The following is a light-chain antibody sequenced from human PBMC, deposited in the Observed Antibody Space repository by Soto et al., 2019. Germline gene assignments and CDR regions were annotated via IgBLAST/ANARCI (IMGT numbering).Light chain of an antibody. CDR3: SSYTIISTLDVV. V-gene: IGLV2-14*01. CDR1: SSDVGGYNY. Sequence: QSALTQPASVSGSPGQSITISCTGTSSDVGGYNYVSWYQQHPGKAPKLMIYEVSNRPSGVSNRFSGSKSGNTASLTISGLQAEDEADYYCSSYTIISTLDVVFGGGTKVTVL. J-gene: IGLJ2*01. CDR2: EVS.